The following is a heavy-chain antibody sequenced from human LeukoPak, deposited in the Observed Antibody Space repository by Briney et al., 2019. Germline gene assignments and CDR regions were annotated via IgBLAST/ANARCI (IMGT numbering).Heavy chain of an antibody. CDR2: INHSGST. CDR3: ARGLIVVVPAAMVHYYMDV. J-gene: IGHJ6*03. D-gene: IGHD2-2*01. V-gene: IGHV4-34*01. Sequence: SETLSLTCAVYGGSFSGYYWSWIRQPPGKGLEWIGEINHSGSTNYNPSLKSRVTISVDTSKNQFSLKLSSETAADTAVYYCARGLIVVVPAAMVHYYMDVWGKGTTVTVSS. CDR1: GGSFSGYY.